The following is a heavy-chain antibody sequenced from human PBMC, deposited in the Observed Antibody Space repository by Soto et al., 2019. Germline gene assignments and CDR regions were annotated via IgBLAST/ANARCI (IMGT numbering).Heavy chain of an antibody. CDR3: ATDLGTTMAIH. J-gene: IGHJ4*02. Sequence: LRLSCAASGFTLSNSRMSCVRQAPGKGLEWVANIKQDGSDTYYVDSVKGRFTISRDNAKNSLYLQMNSLRAEDTAVYYCATDLGTTMAIHWGQGTLVTVSS. CDR1: GFTLSNSR. D-gene: IGHD1-1*01. V-gene: IGHV3-7*04. CDR2: IKQDGSDT.